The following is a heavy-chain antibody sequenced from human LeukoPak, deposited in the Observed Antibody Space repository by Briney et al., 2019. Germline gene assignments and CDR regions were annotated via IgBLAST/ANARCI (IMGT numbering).Heavy chain of an antibody. CDR2: IKSKTDGGTT. D-gene: IGHD3-22*01. CDR1: GFTFSNAW. CDR3: TTAPWDYDSSGYYTDAFDI. V-gene: IGHV3-15*01. Sequence: TGGSLRLSCAASGFTFSNAWMSWVRQAPGKGLEWVGRIKSKTDGGTTDYAAPVEGRFTISRDDSKNTLYLQMNSLKTEDTTVYYCTTAPWDYDSSGYYTDAFDIWGQGTMVTVSS. J-gene: IGHJ3*02.